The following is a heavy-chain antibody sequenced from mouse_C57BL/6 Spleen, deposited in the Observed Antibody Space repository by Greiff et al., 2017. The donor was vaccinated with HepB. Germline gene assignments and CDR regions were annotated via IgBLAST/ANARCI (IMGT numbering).Heavy chain of an antibody. V-gene: IGHV5-17*01. CDR1: GFTFSDYG. CDR2: ISSGSSTI. CDR3: ARDYYGSSPYWYFDV. Sequence: EVHLVESGGGLVKPGGSLKLSCAASGFTFSDYGMHWVRQAPEKGLEWVAYISSGSSTIYYADTVKGRFTISRDNAKNTLFLQMTSLRSEDTAMYYWARDYYGSSPYWYFDVWGTGTTVTVSS. D-gene: IGHD1-1*01. J-gene: IGHJ1*03.